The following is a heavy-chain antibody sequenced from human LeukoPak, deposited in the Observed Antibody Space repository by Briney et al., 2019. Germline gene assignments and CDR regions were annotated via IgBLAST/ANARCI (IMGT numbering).Heavy chain of an antibody. CDR2: ISSSRSYI. J-gene: IGHJ3*02. CDR3: ARDRFFDI. CDR1: GFTFSSYS. V-gene: IGHV3-21*01. Sequence: PGGSLRLSCAASGFTFSSYSMNWVRQAPGKGLEWVSSISSSRSYIYYADSVKGRFTISRDNAKNSLYLQMNSLRAEDTAVYYCARDRFFDIWGQGTMVTVSS.